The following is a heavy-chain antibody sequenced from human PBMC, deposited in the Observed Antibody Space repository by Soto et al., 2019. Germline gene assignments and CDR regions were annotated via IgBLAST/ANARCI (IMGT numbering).Heavy chain of an antibody. CDR3: ARVFHSPSYYYGMDV. J-gene: IGHJ6*02. D-gene: IGHD2-21*01. CDR2: MNPNSGNT. V-gene: IGHV1-8*01. CDR1: GYTFTSYD. Sequence: QVQLVQSGAEVKKPGASVKVSCKASGYTFTSYDINWVRQATGQGLEWMGWMNPNSGNTGYAQKFQGRVTIXXTXSXXKAYMELSSLRSEDTAVYYCARVFHSPSYYYGMDVWGQGTTVTVSS.